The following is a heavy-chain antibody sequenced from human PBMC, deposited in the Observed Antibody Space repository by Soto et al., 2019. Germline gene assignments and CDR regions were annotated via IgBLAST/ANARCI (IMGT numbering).Heavy chain of an antibody. D-gene: IGHD2-8*01. Sequence: ASVKVSCKASGHSFTDYHLHWVRQAPGQGLEWLGRLNPKSGGTSTAQKFQGWVTMTTDTSISTASMELTRLTSDDTAIYYCARGDSADCSNGVCSFFYNHEMDVWGQGTTVTVSS. CDR1: GHSFTDYH. J-gene: IGHJ6*02. V-gene: IGHV1-2*04. CDR2: LNPKSGGT. CDR3: ARGDSADCSNGVCSFFYNHEMDV.